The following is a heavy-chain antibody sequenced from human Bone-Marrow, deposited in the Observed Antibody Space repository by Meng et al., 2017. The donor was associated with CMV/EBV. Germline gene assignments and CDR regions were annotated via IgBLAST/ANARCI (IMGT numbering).Heavy chain of an antibody. V-gene: IGHV3-9*01. CDR2: ISWNSNSI. D-gene: IGHD3-10*01. Sequence: GGSLRLSCAASGFTFDDYAMHWVRQAPGKGLEWVSGISWNSNSIAYVDSVKGRFTISRDNAKNSLHLQMNSLRPEDTALYYCVKASGLYYGSGTFDYFDSWGQGTLVTVSS. J-gene: IGHJ4*02. CDR1: GFTFDDYA. CDR3: VKASGLYYGSGTFDYFDS.